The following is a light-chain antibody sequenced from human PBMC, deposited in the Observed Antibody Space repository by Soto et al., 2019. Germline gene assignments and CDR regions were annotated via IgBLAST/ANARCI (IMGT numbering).Light chain of an antibody. CDR1: SADIGSFNL. Sequence: QSALTQPASLSGSPGQSIPISCPGPSADIGSFNLVSWYQQFPGEVPKLIIYESYKRPSGISTRFSGSRSDNTASLTVSGLQAEDEADYYCCCFAGSNTYIFGGGTKLTVL. V-gene: IGLV2-23*01. CDR3: CCFAGSNTYI. J-gene: IGLJ2*01. CDR2: ESY.